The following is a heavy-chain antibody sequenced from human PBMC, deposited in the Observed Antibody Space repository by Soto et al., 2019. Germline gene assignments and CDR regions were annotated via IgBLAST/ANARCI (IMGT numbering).Heavy chain of an antibody. CDR1: GGSISSYY. Sequence: PSETLSLTCTVSGGSISSYYWSWIRQPPGKGLEWIGYIYYSGSTNYNPSLKSRVTISVDTSKNQFSLKLSSVTAADTAVYYCARVGLRFLYGMDVWGQGTTVTVSS. V-gene: IGHV4-59*01. D-gene: IGHD3-3*01. CDR3: ARVGLRFLYGMDV. CDR2: IYYSGST. J-gene: IGHJ6*02.